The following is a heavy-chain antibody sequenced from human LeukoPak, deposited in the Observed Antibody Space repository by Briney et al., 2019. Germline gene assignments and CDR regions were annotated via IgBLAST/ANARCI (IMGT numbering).Heavy chain of an antibody. CDR2: IYSGDST. J-gene: IGHJ4*02. CDR3: ARRGDGGRSFDY. Sequence: GGSLRLSCAASGFTFSSFAMSWVRQAPGKGLEWVSVIYSGDSTYYADSVKGRFTVSRDNSKNTLYLQMNSLRAEDTAVYYCARRGDGGRSFDYWGQGSLVTVSS. V-gene: IGHV3-23*03. CDR1: GFTFSSFA. D-gene: IGHD4-23*01.